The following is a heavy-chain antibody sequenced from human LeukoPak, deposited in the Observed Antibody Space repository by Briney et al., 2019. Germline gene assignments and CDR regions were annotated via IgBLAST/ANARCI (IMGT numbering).Heavy chain of an antibody. Sequence: GGSLSLSCAASGFTFSSYGMHWVRQAPGKGLEWVAVIWYDGSNKYYADSVKGRFTISRDNSKSTLYLQMNSLRAEDTAVYYCAKDGAASGKYQLLSSFDYWGQGTLVTVSS. J-gene: IGHJ4*02. V-gene: IGHV3-33*06. D-gene: IGHD2-2*01. CDR3: AKDGAASGKYQLLSSFDY. CDR1: GFTFSSYG. CDR2: IWYDGSNK.